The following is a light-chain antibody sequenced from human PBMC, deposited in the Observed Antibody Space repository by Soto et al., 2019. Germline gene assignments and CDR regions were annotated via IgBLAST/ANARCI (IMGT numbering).Light chain of an antibody. CDR2: KAS. CDR3: QQSNCYLEE. Sequence: MTQTLSTLSLDKTFTFAVTFRASQTISSWLAWYQQKPGKAHKLLIYKASTLKSGVPSRFSGSGSGTEFTLTISSLQPDDFATYYCQQSNCYLEEFGQGAIV. V-gene: IGKV1-5*03. CDR1: QTISSW. J-gene: IGKJ1*01.